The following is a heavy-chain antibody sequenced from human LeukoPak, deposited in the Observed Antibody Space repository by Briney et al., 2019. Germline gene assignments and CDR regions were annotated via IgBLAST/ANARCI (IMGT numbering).Heavy chain of an antibody. V-gene: IGHV3-30*18. CDR2: ISDDGSNK. CDR3: AKENADGVGFDH. J-gene: IGHJ4*02. Sequence: GGSLRLSCAASGFTFSSYGMHWGRQAPGKGREWGAGISDDGSNKYYADSVKGRLTISRDNSKTTVNLQMNSLRAEETAVYYCAKENADGVGFDHWGQGTLVTVSS. D-gene: IGHD3-3*01. CDR1: GFTFSSYG.